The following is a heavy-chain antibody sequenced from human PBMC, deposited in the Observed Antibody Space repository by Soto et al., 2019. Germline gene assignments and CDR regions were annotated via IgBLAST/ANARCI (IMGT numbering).Heavy chain of an antibody. CDR2: INHSGST. Sequence: SETLSLTCAVSGGSISSGGYSWSWIRQPPGKGLEWIGEINHSGSTNYNPSLKSRVTISVDTSKNQFSLKLSSVTAADTAVYYCARGQGYCSSTSCHIAAAGSLDYWGQGTLVTVPQ. D-gene: IGHD2-2*02. J-gene: IGHJ4*02. CDR1: GGSISSGGYS. CDR3: ARGQGYCSSTSCHIAAAGSLDY. V-gene: IGHV4-30-2*01.